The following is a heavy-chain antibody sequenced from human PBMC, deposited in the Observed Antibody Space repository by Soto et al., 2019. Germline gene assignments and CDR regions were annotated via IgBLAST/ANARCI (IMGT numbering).Heavy chain of an antibody. V-gene: IGHV3-30*18. J-gene: IGHJ5*02. CDR3: AKDPSRGEHVDL. Sequence: QVQLVESGGGVVQPGRSLRLSCAASGFTFTDFAMHWVRQTPGKGLEWVAAISPASTNKKYEDSVKGRFTISRDNSKNTLYLEVDSLRSEDAAGYYCAKDPSRGEHVDLGGQGTRVTVSS. D-gene: IGHD3-10*01. CDR2: ISPASTNK. CDR1: GFTFTDFA.